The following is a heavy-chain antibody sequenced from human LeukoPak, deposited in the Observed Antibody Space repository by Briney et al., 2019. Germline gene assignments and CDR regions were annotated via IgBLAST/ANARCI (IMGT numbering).Heavy chain of an antibody. V-gene: IGHV4-39*01. CDR3: ARHNPQTTVTSLDY. CDR2: IYYSGST. Sequence: SETLSLTCTVSGGSLSSSSYYWGWIRQPPGKGLEWIGSIYYSGSTYYNPSLKSRVTISVDTSKNQFSLKLSSVTAADTAVYYCARHNPQTTVTSLDYWGQGTLVTVSS. CDR1: GGSLSSSSYY. D-gene: IGHD4-17*01. J-gene: IGHJ4*02.